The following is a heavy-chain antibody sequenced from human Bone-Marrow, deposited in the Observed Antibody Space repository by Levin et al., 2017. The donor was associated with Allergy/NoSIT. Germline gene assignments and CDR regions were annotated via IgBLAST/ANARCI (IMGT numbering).Heavy chain of an antibody. Sequence: GGSLRLSCAASGFTXRTXDMHWXXXXXXKGLEWVSTIGTAGDTYYPDSVRGRFTISRENAKNSLYLQMNGLSAGETAVYYCARYNYEYNALDIWGQGTMVTVSS. CDR3: ARYNYEYNALDI. CDR1: GFTXRTXD. CDR2: IGTAGDT. J-gene: IGHJ3*02. V-gene: IGHV3-13*01. D-gene: IGHD5-18*01.